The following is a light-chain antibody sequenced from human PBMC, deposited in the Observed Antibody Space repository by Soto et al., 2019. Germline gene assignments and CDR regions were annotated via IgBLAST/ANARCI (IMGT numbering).Light chain of an antibody. CDR2: KAS. V-gene: IGKV1-5*03. CDR1: QSISPW. J-gene: IGKJ1*01. CDR3: QQYYSYSRT. Sequence: DIQMTQSPSTLSASVGARVTITCRASQSISPWLAWYQQKPGKAPKLLIYKASSLESGVPSRFSGSGSGTEFTLTISSLQPDDFATYYCQQYYSYSRTFGQGTKVDIK.